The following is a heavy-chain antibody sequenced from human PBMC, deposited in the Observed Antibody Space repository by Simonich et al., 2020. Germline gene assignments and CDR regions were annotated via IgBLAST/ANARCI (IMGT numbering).Heavy chain of an antibody. Sequence: EVQLVESGGGLVQPGRSLRLSCAASGFTFDDYAMHWVRKAPGKGLEWVSGFSLKRGGKGYADSVKGRFTISRDNAKNSLYLQMNSLRAEDTALYYCAKDMGYCSGGSCYYFDYWGQGTLVTVSS. CDR3: AKDMGYCSGGSCYYFDY. J-gene: IGHJ4*02. CDR1: GFTFDDYA. D-gene: IGHD2-15*01. V-gene: IGHV3-9*01. CDR2: FSLKRGGK.